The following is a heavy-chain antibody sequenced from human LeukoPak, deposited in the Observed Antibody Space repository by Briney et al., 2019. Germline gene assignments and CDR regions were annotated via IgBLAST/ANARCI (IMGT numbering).Heavy chain of an antibody. Sequence: GGSLRLSCAASGFTFSSYAMSWVRQAPGKGLEWVSAISGSGGSTYYADSVKGRFTISRDNAKNSLYLQMNSLRAEDTAVYYCARDPYNWNDLALDYWGQGTLVTVSS. V-gene: IGHV3-23*01. D-gene: IGHD1-20*01. J-gene: IGHJ4*02. CDR3: ARDPYNWNDLALDY. CDR1: GFTFSSYA. CDR2: ISGSGGST.